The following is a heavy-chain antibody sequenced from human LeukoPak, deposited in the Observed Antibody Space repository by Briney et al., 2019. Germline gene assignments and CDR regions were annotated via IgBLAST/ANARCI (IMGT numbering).Heavy chain of an antibody. CDR3: VRDLMGMGATTAYLHH. Sequence: PGGSLRLSCAASGFTFSDYSMNWVRQAPGKGLEWVSSISRRSRHVYYAGSVKGRFTISRDNARNSLYLQMNSLRVEDMAVYYCVRDLMGMGATTAYLHHWGQGTLVTVSS. CDR2: ISRRSRHV. J-gene: IGHJ1*01. V-gene: IGHV3-21*01. D-gene: IGHD1-26*01. CDR1: GFTFSDYS.